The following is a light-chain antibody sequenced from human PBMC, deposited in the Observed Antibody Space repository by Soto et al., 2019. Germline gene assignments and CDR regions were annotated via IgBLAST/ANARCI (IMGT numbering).Light chain of an antibody. V-gene: IGKV3-15*01. CDR2: DTS. CDR3: QQYNNWFSIT. Sequence: EIVLTQFPATLSLSPGERATLSCRASQSVSTYVAWYQQKPGQAPRLLIYDTSSRATGIPARFSGSGSGTEFTLTISSLQSEDFAVYYCQQYNNWFSITFGQGTRLEIK. J-gene: IGKJ5*01. CDR1: QSVSTY.